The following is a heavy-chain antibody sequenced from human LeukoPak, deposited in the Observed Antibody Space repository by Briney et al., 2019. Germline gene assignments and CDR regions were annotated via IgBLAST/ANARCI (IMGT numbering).Heavy chain of an antibody. CDR3: ARDHLPAYYDILTGTSNWFDP. D-gene: IGHD3-9*01. J-gene: IGHJ5*02. CDR2: ISSSSSYM. Sequence: PGGSLRLSCAASGFTFSSYSMNWVRQAPGKGLEWVSSISSSSSYMYYADSVKGRFTISRDNAKNSLYLQMNSLRAEDTAVYYCARDHLPAYYDILTGTSNWFDPWGQGTLVTVSS. V-gene: IGHV3-21*01. CDR1: GFTFSSYS.